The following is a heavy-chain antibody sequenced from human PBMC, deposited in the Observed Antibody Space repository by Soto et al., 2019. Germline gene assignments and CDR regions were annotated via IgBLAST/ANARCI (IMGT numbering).Heavy chain of an antibody. Sequence: EAQLVESGGDLVKPGGSLRLSRVGSGFSFANAWMGWVRQAPGKGLEWVGRLKSKPDGGTTDYGEPVKGRFSVSRDDSKNTVFLQMNSLEIDDTGVYYCTTDGGVAIRPLFDFWGQGTLVTVSS. CDR1: GFSFANAW. CDR3: TTDGGVAIRPLFDF. D-gene: IGHD6-6*01. J-gene: IGHJ4*02. CDR2: LKSKPDGGTT. V-gene: IGHV3-15*01.